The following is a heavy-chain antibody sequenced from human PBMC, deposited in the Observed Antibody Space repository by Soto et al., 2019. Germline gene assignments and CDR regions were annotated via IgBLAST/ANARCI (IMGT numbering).Heavy chain of an antibody. J-gene: IGHJ4*02. CDR1: GGTFSSYA. V-gene: IGHV1-69*01. CDR2: IIPIFGTA. CDR3: ARVMVRGVIKGYFDY. Sequence: QVQLVQSGAEVKKPGSSVKVSCKASGGTFSSYAISWVRQAPGQGLEWMGGIIPIFGTANYEQKFQGRVTITADESTSTAYMELSSLRSEDTAVYYCARVMVRGVIKGYFDYWGQGTLVTVSS. D-gene: IGHD3-10*01.